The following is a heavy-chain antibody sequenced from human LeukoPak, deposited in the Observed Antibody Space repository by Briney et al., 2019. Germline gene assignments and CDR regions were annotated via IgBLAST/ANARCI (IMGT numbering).Heavy chain of an antibody. Sequence: ASVKVPCKASGYTFTGYNMHWVRQAPGQGLEWMGWMSPNSGDTKYPQKFQGRVTMTRDTSISTAYMELTGLTFDDTAVYYCASGLGRSWFDPWGQGTLVTVSS. D-gene: IGHD3-16*01. CDR2: MSPNSGDT. J-gene: IGHJ5*02. V-gene: IGHV1-2*02. CDR1: GYTFTGYN. CDR3: ASGLGRSWFDP.